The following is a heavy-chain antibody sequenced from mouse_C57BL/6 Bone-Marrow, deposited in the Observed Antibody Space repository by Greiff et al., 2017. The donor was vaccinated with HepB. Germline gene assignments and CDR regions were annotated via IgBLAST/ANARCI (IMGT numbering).Heavy chain of an antibody. J-gene: IGHJ4*01. CDR2: ISYDGSN. CDR3: ARDLGLRHAMDY. CDR1: GYSITSGYY. V-gene: IGHV3-6*01. D-gene: IGHD2-4*01. Sequence: DVKLQESGPGLVKPSQSLSLTCSVTGYSITSGYYWNWIRQFPGNKLEWMGYISYDGSNNYNPSLKNRISITRDTSKNQFFLKLNSVTTEDTATYYCARDLGLRHAMDYWGQGTSVTVSS.